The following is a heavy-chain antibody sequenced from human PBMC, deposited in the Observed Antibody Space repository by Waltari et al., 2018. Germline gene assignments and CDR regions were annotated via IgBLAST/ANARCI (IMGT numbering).Heavy chain of an antibody. D-gene: IGHD4-17*01. V-gene: IGHV4-38-2*01. CDR3: GRGADYGDTAKACDI. Sequence: QVQLQESGPGLVKPSETLSITCAVSGYSISSGYYWGWIRQHPGKGLEWIGSIYHSGSTDYTPAVKIRVTIAVDTSKSQFSRKLGAGTAADTAVYYCGRGADYGDTAKACDIWGQGTMVTVSS. J-gene: IGHJ3*02. CDR2: IYHSGST. CDR1: GYSISSGYY.